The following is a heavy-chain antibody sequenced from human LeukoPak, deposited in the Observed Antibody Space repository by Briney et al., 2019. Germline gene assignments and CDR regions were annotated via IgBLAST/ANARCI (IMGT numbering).Heavy chain of an antibody. J-gene: IGHJ4*02. CDR2: ISFDGSNK. V-gene: IGHV3-30-3*01. CDR3: AKDWGQRGVGASLGH. Sequence: GGSLRLSCAASGFTFSSHAMVWVRQAPGKGLEWVSFISFDGSNKVHADSVMGRFTISRDNSKNTVDLQINSLSHEDTAVYYCAKDWGQRGVGASLGHWGQGTLVIVSS. D-gene: IGHD1-26*01. CDR1: GFTFSSHA.